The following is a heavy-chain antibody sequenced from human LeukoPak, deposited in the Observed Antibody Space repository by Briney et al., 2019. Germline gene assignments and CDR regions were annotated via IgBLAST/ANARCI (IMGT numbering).Heavy chain of an antibody. CDR3: AREGLGELTLDY. V-gene: IGHV1-18*01. CDR2: ISTSNGDT. J-gene: IGHJ4*02. D-gene: IGHD3-16*01. CDR1: GYTFSTYD. Sequence: ASVKVSCKASGYTFSTYDISWVRQAPGQGLEWMGWISTSNGDTKYAQKLQGRVTMTTDTSTSTAYMELRNLRSDDTAVYYCAREGLGELTLDYWGQGTLVTVSS.